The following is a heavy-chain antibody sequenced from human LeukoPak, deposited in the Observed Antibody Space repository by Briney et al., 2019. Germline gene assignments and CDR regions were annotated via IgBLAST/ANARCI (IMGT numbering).Heavy chain of an antibody. Sequence: PSVTVSCTPSVYTFTAYYMHWVRQAPGQGLEWMGWINPNSGGTNYAQKFQGRVTMTRDTSISTAYMELSRLRSDDTAVYYCAIGIAAAGAPIDYWGQGTLVTVSS. D-gene: IGHD6-13*01. CDR1: VYTFTAYY. CDR3: AIGIAAAGAPIDY. V-gene: IGHV1-2*02. J-gene: IGHJ4*02. CDR2: INPNSGGT.